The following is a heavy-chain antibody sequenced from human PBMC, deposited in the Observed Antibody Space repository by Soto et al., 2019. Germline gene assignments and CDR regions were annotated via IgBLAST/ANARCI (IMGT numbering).Heavy chain of an antibody. V-gene: IGHV3-23*01. J-gene: IGHJ6*02. CDR2: IIDSGAST. CDR1: GFTFSSCA. CDR3: VKGRSYYYYYGVDV. Sequence: GGSLRLSCAASGFTFSSCAMGWVRQAPGKGLEWVSDIIDSGASTYYADSVKGRFTISRGNSKSTLYLQMNSLRAEDTALYYCVKGRSYYYYYGVDVWGQGTTVTVSS.